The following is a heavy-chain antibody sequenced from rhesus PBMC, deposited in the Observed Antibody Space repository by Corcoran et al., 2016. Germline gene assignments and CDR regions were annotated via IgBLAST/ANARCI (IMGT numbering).Heavy chain of an antibody. J-gene: IGHJ4*01. CDR3: ARFPGYYPNFHY. D-gene: IGHD3-3*01. CDR2: IGGSNGVT. V-gene: IGHV4-165*02. CDR1: GGSISGHY. Sequence: QVQLQESGPGQVKPSETLSLTCSVSGGSISGHYCTWSRQPPGKGLEWIGYIGGSNGVTYSTAPLKSRVTTSTDTSKTHFSLQLTPVTAADTAVYYCARFPGYYPNFHYWGQGVLVTVPS.